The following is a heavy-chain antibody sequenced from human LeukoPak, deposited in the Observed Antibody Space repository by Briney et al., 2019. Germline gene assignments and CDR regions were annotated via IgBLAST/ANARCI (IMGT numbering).Heavy chain of an antibody. D-gene: IGHD4-11*01. V-gene: IGHV1-24*01. CDR2: FDPEDGET. Sequence: ASVKVSCKVSGYTLTELSMHWVRQAPGKGLEWMGGFDPEDGETIYAQKFQGRVTMTEDTSTDTAYMELSSLRSEDTAVYYCATDREGNYALDVWGKGTTVTVSS. J-gene: IGHJ6*04. CDR1: GYTLTELS. CDR3: ATDREGNYALDV.